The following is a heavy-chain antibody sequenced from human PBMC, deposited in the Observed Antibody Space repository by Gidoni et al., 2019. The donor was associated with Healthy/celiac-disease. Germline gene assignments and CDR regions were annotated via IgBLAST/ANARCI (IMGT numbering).Heavy chain of an antibody. CDR3: AKDLGHLRNYDFWSGYSSHKSGV. CDR2: ISGSGGST. D-gene: IGHD3-3*01. CDR1: GFTFSSYA. Sequence: EVQLLESGGGLVQPGGSLRLSCAASGFTFSSYAMSWVSQAPGKGLEWVSAISGSGGSTYYADSVKGRFTISRDNSKNTLYLQMNSLRAEDTAVYYCAKDLGHLRNYDFWSGYSSHKSGVWGQGTTVTVSS. J-gene: IGHJ6*02. V-gene: IGHV3-23*01.